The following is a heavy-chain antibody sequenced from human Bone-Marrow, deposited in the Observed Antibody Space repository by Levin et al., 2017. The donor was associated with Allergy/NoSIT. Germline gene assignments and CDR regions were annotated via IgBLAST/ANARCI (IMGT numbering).Heavy chain of an antibody. D-gene: IGHD6-19*01. J-gene: IGHJ4*02. CDR1: GGSFSGYY. Sequence: SQTLSLTCAVYGGSFSGYYWSWIRQPPGKGLEWIGEINHSGSTNYNPSLKSRVTISVDTSKNQFSLKLSSVTAADTAVYYCARYSSGWYAPRIYYFDYWGQGTLVTVSS. CDR3: ARYSSGWYAPRIYYFDY. V-gene: IGHV4-34*01. CDR2: INHSGST.